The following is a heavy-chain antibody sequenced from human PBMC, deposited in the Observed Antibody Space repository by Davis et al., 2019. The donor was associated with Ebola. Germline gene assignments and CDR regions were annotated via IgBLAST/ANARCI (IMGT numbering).Heavy chain of an antibody. CDR2: ISAYNGNT. V-gene: IGHV1-18*01. Sequence: ASVKVSCKASGYTFTSYGISWVRQAPGQGLEWMGWISAYNGNTNYAQKLQGRVTMTTDTSTSTVYMELSSLRSEDTAVYYCAREWASYGDYMGGMDVWGQGTTVTVSS. J-gene: IGHJ6*02. CDR3: AREWASYGDYMGGMDV. CDR1: GYTFTSYG. D-gene: IGHD4-17*01.